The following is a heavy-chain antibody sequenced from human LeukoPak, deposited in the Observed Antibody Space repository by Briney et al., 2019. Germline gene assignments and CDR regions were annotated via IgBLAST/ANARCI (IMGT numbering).Heavy chain of an antibody. Sequence: GGSLRLSCAASGFTFDDYAMHWVRQAPGKGLEWVSAISGSGGSTYYADSVKGRFTISRDNSKNTLYLQMNSLRAEDTAVYYCAKESSNYVSVNWFDPWGQGTLVTVSS. D-gene: IGHD4-11*01. CDR2: ISGSGGST. V-gene: IGHV3-23*01. J-gene: IGHJ5*02. CDR1: GFTFDDYA. CDR3: AKESSNYVSVNWFDP.